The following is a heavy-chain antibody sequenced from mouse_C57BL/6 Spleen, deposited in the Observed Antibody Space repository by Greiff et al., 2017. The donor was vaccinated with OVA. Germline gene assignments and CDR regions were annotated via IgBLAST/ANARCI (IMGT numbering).Heavy chain of an antibody. CDR2: ISSGSSTI. J-gene: IGHJ2*01. CDR1: GFTFSDYG. Sequence: EVKLMESGGGLVKPGGSLKLSCAASGFTFSDYGMHWVRQAPEKGLEWVAYISSGSSTIYYADTVKGRFTISRDNAKNTLFLQMTSLRSEDTAMYYCARPLAPGGYFDYWGQGTTLTVSS. CDR3: ARPLAPGGYFDY. V-gene: IGHV5-17*01.